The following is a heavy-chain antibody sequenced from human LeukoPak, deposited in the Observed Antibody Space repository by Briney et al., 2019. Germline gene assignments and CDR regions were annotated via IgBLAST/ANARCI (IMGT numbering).Heavy chain of an antibody. CDR1: GGSFSGYY. CDR3: ARHLDIVVVPAAVELDY. CDR2: INHSGST. Sequence: SETLSLTCAVYGGSFSGYYWSWIRQPPGKGLEWIGEINHSGSTNYNPSLKSRVTISVDTSKNQFSLKLSSVTAADTAVYYCARHLDIVVVPAAVELDYWGQGTLVTVSS. V-gene: IGHV4-34*01. J-gene: IGHJ4*02. D-gene: IGHD2-2*01.